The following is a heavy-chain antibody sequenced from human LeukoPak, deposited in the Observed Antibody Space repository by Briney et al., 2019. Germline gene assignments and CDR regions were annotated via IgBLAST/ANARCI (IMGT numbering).Heavy chain of an antibody. J-gene: IGHJ6*03. CDR1: GGSISSYY. CDR2: INHSGST. CDR3: ARDRYSNYYYNYMDV. D-gene: IGHD1-1*01. V-gene: IGHV4-34*01. Sequence: SETLSLTCTVSGGSISSYYWSWIRQPPGKGLEWIGEINHSGSTNYNPSLKSRVTISVDTSKNQFSLKLSSVTAADTAVYYCARDRYSNYYYNYMDVWGKGTTVTISS.